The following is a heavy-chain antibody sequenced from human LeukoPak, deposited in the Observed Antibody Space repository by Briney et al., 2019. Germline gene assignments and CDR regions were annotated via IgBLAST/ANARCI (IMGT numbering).Heavy chain of an antibody. Sequence: SETLSLTCTVSGGSISSGSYYWSWIRQPAGKGLEWIGEINHSGSTNYNPSLKSRVTISVDTSKNQFSLKLSSVTAADTAVYYRARGKYNRGYSYGNFDYWGQGTLVTVSS. CDR2: INHSGST. CDR3: ARGKYNRGYSYGNFDY. D-gene: IGHD5-18*01. CDR1: GGSISSGSYY. J-gene: IGHJ4*02. V-gene: IGHV4-39*07.